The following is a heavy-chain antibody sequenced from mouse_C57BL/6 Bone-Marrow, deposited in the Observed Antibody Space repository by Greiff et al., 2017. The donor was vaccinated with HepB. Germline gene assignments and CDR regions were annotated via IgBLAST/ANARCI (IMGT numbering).Heavy chain of an antibody. Sequence: VQLQQPGAELVKPGASVKMSCKASGYTFTSYWITWVKQRPGQGLEWIGDIYPGSGSTNYNEKFKSKATLTVDTSSSTAYMQLSSLTSEDSAVYYCAGAYHSNPWGLDNGGKGTTLTVSS. D-gene: IGHD2-5*01. CDR1: GYTFTSYW. CDR3: AGAYHSNPWGLDN. J-gene: IGHJ2*01. V-gene: IGHV1-55*01. CDR2: IYPGSGST.